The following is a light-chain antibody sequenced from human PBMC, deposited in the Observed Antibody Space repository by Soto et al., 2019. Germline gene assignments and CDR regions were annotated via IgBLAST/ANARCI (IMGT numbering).Light chain of an antibody. V-gene: IGLV1-51*02. CDR1: SSNVGNNY. Sequence: QSALTQPPSVSAAPGQRVTMSCSGTSSNVGNNYVSWYQQLPGTAPKLLIFQTTERPSGIPDRFSGSKSGTAATLGITELQTGDEADYYCGTWDSSLSLWVFGGGTKVPVL. J-gene: IGLJ3*02. CDR2: QTT. CDR3: GTWDSSLSLWV.